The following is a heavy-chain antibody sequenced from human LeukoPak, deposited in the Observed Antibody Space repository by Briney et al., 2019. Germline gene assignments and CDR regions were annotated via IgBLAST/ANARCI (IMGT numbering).Heavy chain of an antibody. CDR1: GGSISSYY. V-gene: IGHV4-4*07. D-gene: IGHD5-12*01. J-gene: IGHJ4*02. Sequence: SETLSLTCTVSGGSISSYYWSWIRQPAGKGLESIGHISTSGSTNYNPSLKSRVTISVDTSKNQFSLKLSSVTAADTAVYYCARVSSGYDYYFDYWGQGTLVTVSS. CDR2: ISTSGST. CDR3: ARVSSGYDYYFDY.